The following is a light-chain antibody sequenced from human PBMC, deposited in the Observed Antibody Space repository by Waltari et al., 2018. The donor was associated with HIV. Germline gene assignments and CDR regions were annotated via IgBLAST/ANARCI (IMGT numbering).Light chain of an antibody. CDR3: GTWDSSLSGVV. CDR2: DNK. CDR1: SSKPGKNF. V-gene: IGLV1-51*01. Sequence: QSVLTQPPSVSAAPGQKVTISCSGSSSKPGKNFVSWYKHLPGTAPKLLIYDNKKRPSGIPYRFSGSKSGTSATLGITGLQTGDEADYYCGTWDSSLSGVVFGGGTKLTVL. J-gene: IGLJ3*02.